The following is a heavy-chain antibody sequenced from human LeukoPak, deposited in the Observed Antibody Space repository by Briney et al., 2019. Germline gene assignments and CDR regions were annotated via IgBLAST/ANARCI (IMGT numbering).Heavy chain of an antibody. CDR3: AKAFIPPRKLIWFGELFDY. V-gene: IGHV3-23*01. CDR2: ISGSGGST. J-gene: IGHJ4*02. CDR1: GFTFSSYA. Sequence: GGSLRLSCAASGFTFSSYAMSWVRQAPGKGLEWVSAISGSGGSTYYADSVKGRFTISRGNSKNTLYLQMNSLRAEDTAVYYCAKAFIPPRKLIWFGELFDYWGQGTLVTVSS. D-gene: IGHD3-10*01.